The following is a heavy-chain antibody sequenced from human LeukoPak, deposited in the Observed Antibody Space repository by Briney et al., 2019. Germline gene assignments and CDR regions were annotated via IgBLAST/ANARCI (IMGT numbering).Heavy chain of an antibody. D-gene: IGHD4-17*01. CDR3: ARQTDYGALDY. V-gene: IGHV3-30*03. Sequence: PGRSLRLSCAASGFTFSSYGMHWVRQAPGKGLEWVAVISYDGSNKYYADSVKGRFTISRDNSKNTLYLQMNSLRAEDTAVYYCARQTDYGALDYWGQGGLVTVSS. CDR2: ISYDGSNK. CDR1: GFTFSSYG. J-gene: IGHJ4*02.